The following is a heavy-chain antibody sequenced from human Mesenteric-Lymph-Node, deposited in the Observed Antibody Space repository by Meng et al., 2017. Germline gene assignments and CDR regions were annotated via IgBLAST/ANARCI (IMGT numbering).Heavy chain of an antibody. V-gene: IGHV4-30-4*01. Sequence: QVQLQESGPGPLKPSQTLSLTCTVSGGSISSGDYYWSWIRQPPGKGLELIGHIYYSGSTSYNPSLKSRVTISVDTSNNQFSLKLSSVTAADTAVYYCASFPPPGKQWLVTDYWGQGTLVTVSS. CDR3: ASFPPPGKQWLVTDY. J-gene: IGHJ4*02. CDR2: IYYSGST. CDR1: GGSISSGDYY. D-gene: IGHD6-19*01.